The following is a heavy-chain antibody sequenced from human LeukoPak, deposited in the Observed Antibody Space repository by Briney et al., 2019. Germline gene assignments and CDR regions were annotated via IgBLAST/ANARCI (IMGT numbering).Heavy chain of an antibody. CDR2: INPNSGGT. V-gene: IGHV1-2*02. Sequence: ASVKVSFKASGYTFTGYYMHWVRQAPGQGLEGMGWINPNSGGTNYAQKFQGRVTMNRDTSISTAYMELSRLRSDDTAVYYCARAGYGDYVFYFDYWGQGTLVTVSS. J-gene: IGHJ4*02. D-gene: IGHD4-17*01. CDR1: GYTFTGYY. CDR3: ARAGYGDYVFYFDY.